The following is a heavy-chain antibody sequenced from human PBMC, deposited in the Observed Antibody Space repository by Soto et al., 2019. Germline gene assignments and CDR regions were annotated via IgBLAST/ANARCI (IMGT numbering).Heavy chain of an antibody. CDR2: ISGSGGST. Sequence: EVQLLESGGGLVQPGGSLRLSCAASGFTFSSYAMSWVRQAPGKGLEWVSTISGSGGSTYYADSVKGRFTISRDNAKNTLYLQMNSLRAEDTAVYYCAKGSSGWYERFDYWGQGTLVTVSS. J-gene: IGHJ4*02. V-gene: IGHV3-23*01. CDR3: AKGSSGWYERFDY. CDR1: GFTFSSYA. D-gene: IGHD6-19*01.